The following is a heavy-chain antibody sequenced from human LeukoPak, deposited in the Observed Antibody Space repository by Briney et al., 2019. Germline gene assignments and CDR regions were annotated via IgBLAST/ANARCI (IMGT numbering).Heavy chain of an antibody. CDR2: IKQDGSEK. CDR3: AREITMLACFDY. Sequence: GGSLRLSCAAPGFTFSSYWMSWVRQAPGKGLEWVANIKQDGSEKYYVDSVKGRFTISRDNAKNSLYLQMNSLRAEDTAVYYCAREITMLACFDYWGQGTLVTVSS. V-gene: IGHV3-7*03. J-gene: IGHJ4*02. CDR1: GFTFSSYW. D-gene: IGHD3-10*01.